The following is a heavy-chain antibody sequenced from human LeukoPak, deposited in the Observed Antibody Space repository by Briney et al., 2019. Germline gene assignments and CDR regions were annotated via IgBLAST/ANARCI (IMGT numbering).Heavy chain of an antibody. CDR1: GGSISNYY. D-gene: IGHD2-21*01. V-gene: IGHV4-4*07. Sequence: SETLSLICTISGGSISNYYWSWIRQPAGKGLEWIGRIYASGSTNYNPSLESRVTMSVDTSKDQFSLKLTSVTAADTAVYYCARGLVFYNWFDPWGQGTLVTVSS. J-gene: IGHJ5*02. CDR2: IYASGST. CDR3: ARGLVFYNWFDP.